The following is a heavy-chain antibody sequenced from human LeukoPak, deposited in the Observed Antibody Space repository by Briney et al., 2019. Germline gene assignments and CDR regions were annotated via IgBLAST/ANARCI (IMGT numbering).Heavy chain of an antibody. V-gene: IGHV1-3*01. J-gene: IGHJ4*02. D-gene: IGHD4-23*01. CDR1: GYTFTSYA. CDR3: ALNGGNSVSFDY. Sequence: ASVKVSCKASGYTFTSYAMHWVRQAPGQRLEWMGWINAGNGNTKYSQKFQGRVTITRDTSASTAYMELSSLRSEDTAVYYCALNGGNSVSFDYWGQGTLVTVSS. CDR2: INAGNGNT.